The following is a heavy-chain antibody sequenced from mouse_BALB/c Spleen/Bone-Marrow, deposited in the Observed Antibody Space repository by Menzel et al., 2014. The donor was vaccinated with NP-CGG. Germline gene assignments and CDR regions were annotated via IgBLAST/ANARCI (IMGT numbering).Heavy chain of an antibody. J-gene: IGHJ4*01. V-gene: IGHV5-17*02. CDR3: VRSYDSYAMAF. Sequence: EVQRVESGGGLAQPGGSRKLSCAASGFTFSSFGMHWVRQAPDKGLEWVAYISSGSSTIYYADTVKGRFTISRDNPKNTLFLQMTSLRSEDTAMYYCVRSYDSYAMAFWSQGTSVTVSS. D-gene: IGHD2-10*02. CDR1: GFTFSSFG. CDR2: ISSGSSTI.